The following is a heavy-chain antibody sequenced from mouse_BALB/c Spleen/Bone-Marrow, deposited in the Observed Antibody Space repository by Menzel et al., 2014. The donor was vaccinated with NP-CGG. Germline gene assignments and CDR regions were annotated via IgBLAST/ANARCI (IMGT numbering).Heavy chain of an antibody. CDR1: GYTFTGYW. Sequence: VQLQQSGAELVKPGASVKLSCKASGYTFTGYWMNWVKQRPGQGLEWIGEINPSNGRTNYNEKFKSMATLTVDKSSSTAYMQLSILTSEDSAVFYCARLIHCSSYIVDFWGQGTSVTVSS. D-gene: IGHD1-1*01. V-gene: IGHV1S81*02. J-gene: IGHJ4*01. CDR3: ARLIHCSSYIVDF. CDR2: INPSNGRT.